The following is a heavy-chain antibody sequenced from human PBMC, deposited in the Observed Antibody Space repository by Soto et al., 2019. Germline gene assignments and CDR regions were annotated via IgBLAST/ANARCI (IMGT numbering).Heavy chain of an antibody. CDR3: ARVMCGDCSSYYYYSMDV. CDR2: IDTTSTYI. CDR1: GFTFGTFT. D-gene: IGHD2-21*02. V-gene: IGHV3-21*01. Sequence: EVQLVESGGGLVKPGGSLRLSCAASGFTFGTFTMSWVRQAPGKGLEWVSSIDTTSTYIYYADSVRGRFTISRDNAKNSLYLQMNSLRAEDTAVYFCARVMCGDCSSYYYYSMDVWGQGTTVTVSS. J-gene: IGHJ6*02.